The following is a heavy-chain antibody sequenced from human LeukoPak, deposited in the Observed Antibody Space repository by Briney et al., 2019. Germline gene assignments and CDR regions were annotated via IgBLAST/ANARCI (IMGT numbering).Heavy chain of an antibody. CDR2: ISSSSSYI. V-gene: IGHV3-21*01. Sequence: GGSLRLSCAASGFTFSSYSMNWVRQAPGKGLEWVSSISSSSSYIYYADSVKGRFTISRDNAKNSLYLQMNSLRAEDTAVYYCARGGWGELPPLYYFDYWGQGTLVTVSS. CDR3: ARGGWGELPPLYYFDY. J-gene: IGHJ4*02. D-gene: IGHD3-16*01. CDR1: GFTFSSYS.